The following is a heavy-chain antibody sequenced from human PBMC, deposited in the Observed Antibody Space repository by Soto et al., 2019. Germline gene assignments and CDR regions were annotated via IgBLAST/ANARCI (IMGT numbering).Heavy chain of an antibody. CDR2: ISGSGDST. CDR3: AKGCSTSGSHFAY. CDR1: GFTVSSYA. V-gene: IGHV3-23*01. D-gene: IGHD2-15*01. Sequence: GSLRLSCAASGFTVSSYAMSWVRLAPGKGLEWVSAISGSGDSTYYADSVKGQFTISRDNSKNTLYLQINSLRAENTALYFGAKGCSTSGSHFAYWDREPRVTVSS. J-gene: IGHJ4*03.